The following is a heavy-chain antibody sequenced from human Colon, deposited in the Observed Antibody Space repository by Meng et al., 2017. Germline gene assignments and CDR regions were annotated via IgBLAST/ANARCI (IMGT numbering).Heavy chain of an antibody. J-gene: IGHJ4*02. CDR3: GRAPDY. Sequence: SETLSLTCSVSGSMTGADSYYWGWIRQSPGKGLEWIGSHYYSGKTYYKPSLKSRVTISVDASKSQFSLKLTSVTAADTAVYFCGRAPDYWGQGTLVTVSS. CDR2: HYYSGKT. V-gene: IGHV4-39*07. CDR1: GSMTGADSYY.